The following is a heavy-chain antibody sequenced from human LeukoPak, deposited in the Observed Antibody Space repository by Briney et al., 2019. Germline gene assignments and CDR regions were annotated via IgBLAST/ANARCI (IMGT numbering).Heavy chain of an antibody. D-gene: IGHD1-1*01. V-gene: IGHV3-30*04. CDR2: ISYDGSSK. CDR3: VKRWTGTTIGQQDY. Sequence: GGSLRLSCAASGFTFSTYAMHWVRQAPGKGLEWVAVISYDGSSKYYADSVKGRFTISRDNSKNTLYLQMNSLRAEDTAVYYCVKRWTGTTIGQQDYWGQGTLVTVSS. J-gene: IGHJ4*02. CDR1: GFTFSTYA.